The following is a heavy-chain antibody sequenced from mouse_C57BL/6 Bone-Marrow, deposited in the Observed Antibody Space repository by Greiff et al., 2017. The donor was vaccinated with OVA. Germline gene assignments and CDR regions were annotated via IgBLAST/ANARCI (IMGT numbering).Heavy chain of an antibody. J-gene: IGHJ1*03. CDR1: GYSFTGYY. CDR3: ARCYYGSSYVRYWYFDV. D-gene: IGHD1-1*01. V-gene: IGHV1-42*01. Sequence: DVQLQESGPELVKPGASVKISCKASGYSFTGYYMNWVKQSPEKSLEWIGEINPSTGGTTYNQKFKAKATLTVDKSSSTAYMQLKSLTSEDSAVYYCARCYYGSSYVRYWYFDVWGTGTTVTVSS. CDR2: INPSTGGT.